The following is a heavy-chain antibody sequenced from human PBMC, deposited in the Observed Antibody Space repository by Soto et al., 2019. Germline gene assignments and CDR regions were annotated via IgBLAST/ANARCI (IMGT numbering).Heavy chain of an antibody. J-gene: IGHJ6*02. CDR1: GYTFTSYD. CDR2: MNPNSGNT. V-gene: IGHV1-8*01. D-gene: IGHD3-3*01. Sequence: ASVKVSCKASGYTFTSYDINWVRQATGQGLEWMGWMNPNSGNTGCAQKFQGWVTMTRDTSISTAYMELSRLRSDDTAVYYCARDEPYYDFWSGYRPKYGMDVWGQGTTVTV. CDR3: ARDEPYYDFWSGYRPKYGMDV.